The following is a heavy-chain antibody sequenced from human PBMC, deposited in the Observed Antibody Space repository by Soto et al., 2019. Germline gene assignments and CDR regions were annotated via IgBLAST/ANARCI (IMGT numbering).Heavy chain of an antibody. CDR2: INPNSGGT. CDR3: AREYLPPYGMDV. Sequence: ASVKVSCKASGYTFTGYYMHWVRQAPGQGFEWMGWINPNSGGTNYAQKFQGWVTMTRDTSISTAYMELSRLRSDDTAVYYCAREYLPPYGMDVWGQGTTVTVSS. J-gene: IGHJ6*02. V-gene: IGHV1-2*04. CDR1: GYTFTGYY.